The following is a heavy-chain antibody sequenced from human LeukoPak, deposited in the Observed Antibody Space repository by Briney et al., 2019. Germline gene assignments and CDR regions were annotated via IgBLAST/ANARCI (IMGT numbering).Heavy chain of an antibody. D-gene: IGHD3-22*01. J-gene: IGHJ4*02. CDR3: ALSGYYYSGFDY. Sequence: LVASVTVSCKASGGTFSSYAISWVRQAPGQGLEWMGGIIPIFGTANYAQKFQGRVTITADESTSTAYMELSSLRSEDTAVYYCALSGYYYSGFDYWGQGTLVTVSS. CDR2: IIPIFGTA. V-gene: IGHV1-69*13. CDR1: GGTFSSYA.